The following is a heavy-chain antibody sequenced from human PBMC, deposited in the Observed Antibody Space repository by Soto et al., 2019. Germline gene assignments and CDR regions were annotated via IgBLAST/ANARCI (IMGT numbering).Heavy chain of an antibody. Sequence: PGGSLRLSCAASGFAFNTIGMSWIRQAPGKGLEWVSFFSGSGGYTHYADSVEGRFTISRDNSKNMLYLQMNSLRAEDTAVYYCAKVLWHQGRVFDYWGQGTPVTVSS. D-gene: IGHD3-10*01. CDR2: FSGSGGYT. V-gene: IGHV3-23*01. J-gene: IGHJ4*02. CDR1: GFAFNTIG. CDR3: AKVLWHQGRVFDY.